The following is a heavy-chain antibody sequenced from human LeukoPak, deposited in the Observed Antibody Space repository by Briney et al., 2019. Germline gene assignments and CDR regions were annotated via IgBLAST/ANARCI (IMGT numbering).Heavy chain of an antibody. D-gene: IGHD3-10*01. CDR1: GFTFSSYG. CDR3: AKSTQDYYGSGSYYFADY. J-gene: IGHJ4*02. CDR2: ISGSGGST. V-gene: IGHV3-23*01. Sequence: GGSLRLSCAASGFTFSSYGMSWVRQAPGKGLEWVSAISGSGGSTYYADSVKGRFTISRDNSKNTLYLQMNSLRAEDTAVYYCAKSTQDYYGSGSYYFADYWGQGTLVTVSS.